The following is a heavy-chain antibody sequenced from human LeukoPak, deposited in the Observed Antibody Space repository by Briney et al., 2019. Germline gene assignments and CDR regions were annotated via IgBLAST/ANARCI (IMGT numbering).Heavy chain of an antibody. D-gene: IGHD3-22*01. Sequence: ASVKVSCKASGYTFTSYYMHWVRQAPGQGLEWMGIINPSGGSTSYAQKFQGRVTMTRDMSTSTVYMELSSLRSEDTAVYYCARDPGTYYYDSSGYPEAFDIWGQGTMVTVSS. J-gene: IGHJ3*02. V-gene: IGHV1-46*01. CDR3: ARDPGTYYYDSSGYPEAFDI. CDR1: GYTFTSYY. CDR2: INPSGGST.